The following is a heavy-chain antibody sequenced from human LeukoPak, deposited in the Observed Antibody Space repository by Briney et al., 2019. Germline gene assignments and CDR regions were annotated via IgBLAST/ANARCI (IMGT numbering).Heavy chain of an antibody. D-gene: IGHD3-22*01. J-gene: IGHJ4*02. CDR3: ASAMLAFDSSGYYTSDYLEH. CDR1: EMMFSSYE. Sequence: GGSLRLSCVASEMMFSSYEMYWVRQAPAKGLEWVSKISRSGNTKDYADSVKGRFTISRDNAKKSLHLHMNSLRGEDTAVYFCASAMLAFDSSGYYTSDYLEHWGPGTLVTVSS. V-gene: IGHV3-48*03. CDR2: ISRSGNTK.